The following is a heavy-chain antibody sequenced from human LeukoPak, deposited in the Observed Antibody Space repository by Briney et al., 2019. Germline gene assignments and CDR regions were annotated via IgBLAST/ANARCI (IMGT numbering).Heavy chain of an antibody. Sequence: ASVNVSCKASGYTFTSYDINWVRQATGQGLEWMGWMNPNSGNTGYEHKFQGRVTMTRNTSISTAYMELSSLRSEDTAVYYCARAFRRFNGMDVWGQGTTVTVSS. CDR1: GYTFTSYD. CDR2: MNPNSGNT. V-gene: IGHV1-8*01. J-gene: IGHJ6*02. CDR3: ARAFRRFNGMDV. D-gene: IGHD3-3*01.